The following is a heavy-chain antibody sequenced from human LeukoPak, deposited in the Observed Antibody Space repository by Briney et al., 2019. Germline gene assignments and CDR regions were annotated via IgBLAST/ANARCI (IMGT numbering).Heavy chain of an antibody. CDR1: AGSFSGYY. Sequence: SETLSLTCAVYAGSFSGYYWTWVRQPPGKGLEWIGEMNHRGSSTYNPSLKSRVTISIDTSKIQFYLKVNAVTAADTAVYCCARGVGQWPPSDYLDFWGQGTLVSVSS. D-gene: IGHD6-19*01. V-gene: IGHV4-34*01. CDR2: MNHRGSS. J-gene: IGHJ4*02. CDR3: ARGVGQWPPSDYLDF.